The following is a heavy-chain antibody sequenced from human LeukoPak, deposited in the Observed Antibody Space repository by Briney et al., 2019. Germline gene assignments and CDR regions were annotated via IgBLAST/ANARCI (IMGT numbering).Heavy chain of an antibody. Sequence: PSETLSLTCAVYGGSCSGFYWSWIRQPPGKGLEWIGEINHSGSTNYNPSLKSRVTISVDTSKNQFSLKLSSVTAADTAVYYCAREVSDYDILTGWIDYWGQGTLVSVSS. J-gene: IGHJ4*02. CDR2: INHSGST. D-gene: IGHD3-9*01. V-gene: IGHV4-34*01. CDR1: GGSCSGFY. CDR3: AREVSDYDILTGWIDY.